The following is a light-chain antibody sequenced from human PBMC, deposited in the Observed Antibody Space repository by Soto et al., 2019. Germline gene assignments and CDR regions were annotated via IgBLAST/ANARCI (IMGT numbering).Light chain of an antibody. CDR3: AAWDDSLNGLV. J-gene: IGLJ1*01. Sequence: QSVLTQPPSASGTPGQKVTISFSGSSSNIGPNAVNWYQQLPGTAPKLLLYNNNQRPSGVSDRFSGSKSGTSASLAISGLQSDDEADYHCAAWDDSLNGLVFGTGTKLTVL. CDR1: SSNIGPNA. V-gene: IGLV1-44*01. CDR2: NNN.